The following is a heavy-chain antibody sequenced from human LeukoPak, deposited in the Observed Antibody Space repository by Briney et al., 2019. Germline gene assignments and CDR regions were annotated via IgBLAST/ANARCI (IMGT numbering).Heavy chain of an antibody. Sequence: SETLSLTCTVSGGSISSYYWSWIRQPPGKGLEWIGYIYYSGSTNYNPSLKSRVTISVDTSKNQFSLKLSSVTAADMAVYYCASLMRGWSGGVSGWFDPWGQGTLVTVSS. CDR1: GGSISSYY. V-gene: IGHV4-59*01. CDR3: ASLMRGWSGGVSGWFDP. CDR2: IYYSGST. J-gene: IGHJ5*02. D-gene: IGHD3-10*01.